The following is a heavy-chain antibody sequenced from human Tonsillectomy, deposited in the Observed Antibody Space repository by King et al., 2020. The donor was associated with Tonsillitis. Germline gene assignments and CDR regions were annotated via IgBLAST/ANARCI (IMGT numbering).Heavy chain of an antibody. Sequence: VQLVESGGGVVQPGRSLRLSCEASGFTFARYGMHWVRQAPGKGLEWVTVISYDGRGKYYADSVKGRFTISRDDSNNTVYLQMDSLRAEDTAVYYCAKDARDAVGGMLGRYFHHWGQGTLVTVSS. J-gene: IGHJ1*01. CDR2: ISYDGRGK. CDR3: AKDARDAVGGMLGRYFHH. CDR1: GFTFARYG. D-gene: IGHD6-19*01. V-gene: IGHV3-30*18.